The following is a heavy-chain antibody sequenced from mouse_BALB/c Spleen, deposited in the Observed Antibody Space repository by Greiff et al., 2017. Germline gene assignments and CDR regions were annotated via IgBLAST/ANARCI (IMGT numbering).Heavy chain of an antibody. CDR2: ISSGGSYT. V-gene: IGHV5-6-4*01. Sequence: EVQLQESGGGLVKPGGSLKLSCAASGFTFSSYTMSWVRQTPEKRLEWVATISSGGSYTYYPDSVKGRFTISRDNAKNTLYLQMSSLKSEDTAMYYCTRERATMITTDAMDYWGQGTSVTVSS. CDR3: TRERATMITTDAMDY. D-gene: IGHD2-4*01. J-gene: IGHJ4*01. CDR1: GFTFSSYT.